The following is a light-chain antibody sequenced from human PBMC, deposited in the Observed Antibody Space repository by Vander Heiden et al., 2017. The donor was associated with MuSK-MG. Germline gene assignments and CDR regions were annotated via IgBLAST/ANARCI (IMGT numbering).Light chain of an antibody. Sequence: DIQMTQSPSSLSASVGDRVTITCQASQDISNYLNWYQQKPGKAPKLLIYDASNLETGVPSRFSGSGSGTDFTFTISSLHPEDIATYYCQQYYNLPITFGQGTRLEIK. J-gene: IGKJ5*01. V-gene: IGKV1-33*01. CDR3: QQYYNLPIT. CDR1: QDISNY. CDR2: DAS.